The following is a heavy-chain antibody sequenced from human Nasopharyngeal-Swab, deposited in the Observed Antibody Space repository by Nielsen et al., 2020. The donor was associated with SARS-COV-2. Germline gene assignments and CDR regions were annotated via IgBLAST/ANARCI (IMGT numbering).Heavy chain of an antibody. CDR1: GFTFSDYY. V-gene: IGHV3-11*04. CDR3: ASLSSGYCSSTSCYEGDENWFDP. D-gene: IGHD2-2*01. J-gene: IGHJ5*02. CDR2: ISSSGSTI. Sequence: GGSLRLSCAASGFTFSDYYMSWIRQAPGKGLEWVSYISSSGSTICYADSVKGRFTISRDNAKNSLYLQMNSLRAEDTAVYYCASLSSGYCSSTSCYEGDENWFDPWGQGTLVTVSS.